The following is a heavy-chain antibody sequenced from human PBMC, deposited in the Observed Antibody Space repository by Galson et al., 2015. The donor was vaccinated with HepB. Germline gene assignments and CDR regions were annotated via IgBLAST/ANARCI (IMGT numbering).Heavy chain of an antibody. CDR3: ARAPPPYYDTNGGLDY. Sequence: SVKVSCKASGYTFTGYYMHWVRQAPGQGLEWMGWINPNSGGTNYAQKFQGRVTMTRDTSISAAYMELSRVRYDDTAGYFCARAPPPYYDTNGGLDYWCQGTLVTVSS. D-gene: IGHD3-22*01. V-gene: IGHV1-2*02. J-gene: IGHJ4*02. CDR2: INPNSGGT. CDR1: GYTFTGYY.